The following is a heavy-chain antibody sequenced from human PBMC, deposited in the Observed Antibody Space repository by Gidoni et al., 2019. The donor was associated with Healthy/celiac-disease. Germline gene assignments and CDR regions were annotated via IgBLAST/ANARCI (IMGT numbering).Heavy chain of an antibody. V-gene: IGHV3-13*01. D-gene: IGHD6-19*01. CDR2: IGTAGDT. Sequence: EVQLVESGGGWVQHGGSLRLSCAASGFTFSSYDMHWVRHATGKGLEWVAAIGTAGDTYYPGSVKGRFTISRENAKNSLYLQMNSLRAGDTAVYYCARLAVAGTDAFDIWGQGTMVTVSS. CDR3: ARLAVAGTDAFDI. CDR1: GFTFSSYD. J-gene: IGHJ3*02.